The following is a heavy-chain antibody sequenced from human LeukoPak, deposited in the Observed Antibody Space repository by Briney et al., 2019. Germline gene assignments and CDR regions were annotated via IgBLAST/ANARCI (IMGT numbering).Heavy chain of an antibody. V-gene: IGHV3-33*01. CDR3: ARGRLGYCSSTSCSPYFDY. J-gene: IGHJ4*02. D-gene: IGHD2-2*01. CDR2: IWYDGSNK. Sequence: GGSLRLSCAASGFTFSSYGMPWVRQAPGKGLEWVAVIWYDGSNKYYADSVKGRFTISRDNSKNTLYLQMNSLRAEDTAVYYCARGRLGYCSSTSCSPYFDYWGQGTLVTVSS. CDR1: GFTFSSYG.